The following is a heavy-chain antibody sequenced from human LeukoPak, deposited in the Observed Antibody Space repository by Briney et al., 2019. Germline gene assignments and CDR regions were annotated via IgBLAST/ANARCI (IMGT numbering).Heavy chain of an antibody. Sequence: PSETLSLTCTVSDVSIISYYWSWIRQPPGKGLEWIGHISYTGNTNYNPSRKSRVTISVDRPKNQVSLKLTSVTAADTAVYYCARAGDGYNSYYYMDVWGKGTTVTVSS. V-gene: IGHV4-59*01. J-gene: IGHJ6*03. CDR3: ARAGDGYNSYYYMDV. D-gene: IGHD5-24*01. CDR1: DVSIISYY. CDR2: ISYTGNT.